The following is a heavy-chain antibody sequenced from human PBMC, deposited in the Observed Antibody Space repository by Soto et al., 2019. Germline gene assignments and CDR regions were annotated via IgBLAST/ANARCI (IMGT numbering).Heavy chain of an antibody. Sequence: SETLSLTCAVYGVSFSGYSWTWLRQPPGKGLEWIGEINHSGTTDYNPALKSRVTMSADTSKNQFSLRMTSVTAADTAVYYCARARFDSWSHIYYGLDVWGQGTTVTVSS. CDR2: INHSGTT. J-gene: IGHJ6*02. CDR1: GVSFSGYS. D-gene: IGHD3-3*01. CDR3: ARARFDSWSHIYYGLDV. V-gene: IGHV4-34*01.